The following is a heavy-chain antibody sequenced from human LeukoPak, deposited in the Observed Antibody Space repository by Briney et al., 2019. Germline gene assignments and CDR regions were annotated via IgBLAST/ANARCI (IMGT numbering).Heavy chain of an antibody. CDR2: ISSNGIYT. J-gene: IGHJ3*01. CDR3: ARGPTVITFNAFDV. V-gene: IGHV3-64*01. CDR1: GFTFSDYG. Sequence: GGSLRLSCAASGFTFSDYGMYWVRQAPGKGLEHVSGISSNGIYTYYANSVKGRFTISRDNSKNTLHLQMGSLRPEDMAVYYCARGPTVITFNAFDVWGQGTMVTVSS. D-gene: IGHD4-17*01.